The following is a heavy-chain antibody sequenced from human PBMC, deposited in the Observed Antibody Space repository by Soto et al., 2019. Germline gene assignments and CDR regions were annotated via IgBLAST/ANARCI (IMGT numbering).Heavy chain of an antibody. V-gene: IGHV3-21*01. J-gene: IGHJ4*02. Sequence: PGGSLSLSCVASGFTFSAYSMNWVRLAPGTGLEWLSYISGDRAYIYYADSVMGRFTTSREKAENSRYLQMDNLRDEDTALYYCARQVYTVVTPMDFWGQGTLVTVSS. CDR3: ARQVYTVVTPMDF. CDR2: ISGDRAYI. D-gene: IGHD2-21*02. CDR1: GFTFSAYS.